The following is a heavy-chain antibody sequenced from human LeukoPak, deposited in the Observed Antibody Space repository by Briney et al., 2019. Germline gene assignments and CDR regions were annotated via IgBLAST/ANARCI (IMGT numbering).Heavy chain of an antibody. V-gene: IGHV4-39*01. CDR1: GGSIDSSSHY. Sequence: PSETLSLTCTVSGGSIDSSSHYWGWIRRPPGKRLEWIGNIFYRGDTYYDPPLKSRVTMSVDVSNNQFSLKLNSVAAADTAVYFCARLAGYSYGVFDPWGQGALVTVSS. D-gene: IGHD5-18*01. CDR2: IFYRGDT. J-gene: IGHJ5*02. CDR3: ARLAGYSYGVFDP.